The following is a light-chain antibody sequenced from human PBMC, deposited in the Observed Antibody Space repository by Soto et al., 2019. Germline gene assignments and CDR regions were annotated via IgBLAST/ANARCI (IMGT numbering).Light chain of an antibody. CDR1: QSLLHSNGYNY. J-gene: IGKJ5*01. Sequence: DIVMTQSPLPLPVTPGEPASISCRSSQSLLHSNGYNYLDWYLQKPGQSPQLLIYLGSNRASGVPDRFSGSGSGTDFTLKISTVEAEDVGVYYCMQALQTLPITFGQGTQLEIK. V-gene: IGKV2-28*01. CDR2: LGS. CDR3: MQALQTLPIT.